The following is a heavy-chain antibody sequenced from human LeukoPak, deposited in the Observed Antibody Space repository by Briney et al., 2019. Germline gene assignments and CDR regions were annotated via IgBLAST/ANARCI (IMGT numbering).Heavy chain of an antibody. CDR2: ISYIGST. V-gene: IGHV4-59*08. CDR1: GGSIGSYY. Sequence: PSETLSLTCTVSGGSIGSYYWSWIRQPPGKGLEWIAYISYIGSTDYNPSLKSRVTMSVDTSKNHFSLKLSSVTAADTAVYYCARGYGLWFGEFPDYFDYWDQGTLVTVSS. J-gene: IGHJ4*02. D-gene: IGHD3-10*01. CDR3: ARGYGLWFGEFPDYFDY.